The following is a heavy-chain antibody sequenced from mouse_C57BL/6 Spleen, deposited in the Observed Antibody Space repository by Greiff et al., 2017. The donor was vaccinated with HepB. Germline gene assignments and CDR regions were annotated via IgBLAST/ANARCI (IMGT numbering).Heavy chain of an antibody. CDR3: TRGGSSPYYYAMDY. Sequence: VQLVESGAELVRPGASVTLSCKASGYTFTDYEMHWVKQTPVHGLEWIGAIDPETGGTAYNQKFKGKAILTADKSSSTAYMELRSLTSEDSAVYYCTRGGSSPYYYAMDYWGQGTSVTVSS. V-gene: IGHV1-15*01. D-gene: IGHD1-1*01. CDR1: GYTFTDYE. J-gene: IGHJ4*01. CDR2: IDPETGGT.